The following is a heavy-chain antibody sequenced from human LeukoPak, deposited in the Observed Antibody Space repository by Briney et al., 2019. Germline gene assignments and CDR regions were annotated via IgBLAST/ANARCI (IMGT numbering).Heavy chain of an antibody. CDR3: ARDRDYYGSGSYYLDGMDV. CDR1: GFTFSSYS. V-gene: IGHV3-21*01. J-gene: IGHJ6*02. Sequence: GGSLRLSCAASGFTFSSYSMNWVRQAPGKGLEWVSSISSSSSYIYYADSVKGRFTISRDNAKNSLYLQMNSLRAEDTAVYYCARDRDYYGSGSYYLDGMDVWGQGTTVTVSS. D-gene: IGHD3-10*01. CDR2: ISSSSSYI.